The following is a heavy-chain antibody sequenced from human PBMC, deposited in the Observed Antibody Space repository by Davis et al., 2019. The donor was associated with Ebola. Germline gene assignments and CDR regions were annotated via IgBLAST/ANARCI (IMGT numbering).Heavy chain of an antibody. Sequence: GESLKISCAASGFAFSSYAMHWVRQAPGKGLEWVSGISYSGGKTHYADSVKGRFTISRDNSRNTLFLQMNSLRAEDTAVYYCAKGGGTSSSDFRRTWGQGTLVTVSS. V-gene: IGHV3-23*01. CDR1: GFAFSSYA. CDR2: ISYSGGKT. D-gene: IGHD6-6*01. J-gene: IGHJ5*02. CDR3: AKGGGTSSSDFRRT.